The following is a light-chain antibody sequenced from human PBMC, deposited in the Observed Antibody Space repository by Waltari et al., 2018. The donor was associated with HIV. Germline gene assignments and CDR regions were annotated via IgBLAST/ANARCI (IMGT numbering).Light chain of an antibody. CDR2: WAS. J-gene: IGKJ4*01. Sequence: DIVMTQSPDSLAVSLGERDTVTCKARQTLLYSSNNKNYLAWYQHKPGQPPKLLIYWASTRQSGVPDRFSGSGSGTNFSLTINKLQAEDVATYYCQQYYRTPLTFGGGTRVGLK. CDR3: QQYYRTPLT. V-gene: IGKV4-1*01. CDR1: QTLLYSSNNKNY.